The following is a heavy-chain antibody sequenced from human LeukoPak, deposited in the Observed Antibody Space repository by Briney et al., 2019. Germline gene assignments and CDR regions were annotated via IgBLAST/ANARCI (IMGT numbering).Heavy chain of an antibody. CDR2: IKQDGSEK. CDR3: ASLNVVVVAATRDWFDP. CDR1: GFTFSSYW. V-gene: IGHV3-7*01. J-gene: IGHJ5*02. Sequence: QPGGSLRLSCAASGFTFSSYWMSWVRQAPGKGLEWVANIKQDGSEKYYVDSVKGRFTISRDNAKNSLYLQMNSLRAEDTAVYYCASLNVVVVAATRDWFDPWGQGTLVTVSS. D-gene: IGHD2-15*01.